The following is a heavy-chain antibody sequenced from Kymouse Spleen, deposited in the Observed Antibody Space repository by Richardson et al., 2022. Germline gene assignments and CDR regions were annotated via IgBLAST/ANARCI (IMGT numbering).Heavy chain of an antibody. CDR3: AKVSYDSFDY. V-gene: IGHV3-30*18. J-gene: IGHJ4*02. D-gene: IGHD5-12*01. CDR1: GFTFSSYG. CDR2: ISYDGSNK. Sequence: QVQLVESGGGVVQPGRSLRLSCAASGFTFSSYGMHWVRQAPGKGLEWVAVISYDGSNKYYADSVKGRFTISRDNSKNTLYLQMNSLRAEDTAVYYCAKVSYDSFDYWGQGTLVTVSS.